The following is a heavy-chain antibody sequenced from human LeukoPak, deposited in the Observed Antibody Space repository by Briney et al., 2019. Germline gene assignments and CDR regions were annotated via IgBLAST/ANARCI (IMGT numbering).Heavy chain of an antibody. Sequence: ASVKVSCKASGGTFSSYAISWVRQAPGQRLEWMGWINAGNGNTKYSQEFQGRVTITRDTSASTAYMELSSLRSEDMAVYYCARGTTTIFGVVTFDYWGQGTLVTVSS. D-gene: IGHD3-3*01. J-gene: IGHJ4*02. V-gene: IGHV1-3*03. CDR2: INAGNGNT. CDR3: ARGTTTIFGVVTFDY. CDR1: GGTFSSYA.